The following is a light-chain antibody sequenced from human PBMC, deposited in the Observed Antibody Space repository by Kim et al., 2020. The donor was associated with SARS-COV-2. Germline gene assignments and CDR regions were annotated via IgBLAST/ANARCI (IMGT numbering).Light chain of an antibody. J-gene: IGKJ2*01. CDR2: KAS. V-gene: IGKV1-5*03. Sequence: DIQLTQSPSTLSASIGDRVTITCRASQSTVTWLAWYQQKPGKAPKLLIFKASSLESGVPSRFSGSGSGTEFTLTITSLQPEDFATYYCQQYHSFLYTFGQGTKLEI. CDR1: QSTVTW. CDR3: QQYHSFLYT.